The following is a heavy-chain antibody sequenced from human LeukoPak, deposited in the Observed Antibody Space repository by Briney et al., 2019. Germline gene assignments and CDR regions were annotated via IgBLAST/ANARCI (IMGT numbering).Heavy chain of an antibody. V-gene: IGHV1-2*06. J-gene: IGHJ4*02. D-gene: IGHD6-6*01. Sequence: ASVKVSCKASGYTFTGYYMHWMRQAPGQGLEWMGRINPNSGGTNYAQKFQGRVTMTRDTSISTAYMELSRLRSDDTAVYYCARDMQLAPEYYFDYWGQGTLVTVSS. CDR1: GYTFTGYY. CDR2: INPNSGGT. CDR3: ARDMQLAPEYYFDY.